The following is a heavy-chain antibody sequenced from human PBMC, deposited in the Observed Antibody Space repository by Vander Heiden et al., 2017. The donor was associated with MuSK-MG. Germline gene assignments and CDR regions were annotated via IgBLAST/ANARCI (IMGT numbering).Heavy chain of an antibody. CDR2: ISYDGSNK. CDR3: ARFSIAAAGDGMDV. J-gene: IGHJ6*02. Sequence: QVQLVESGGGVVQPGRSLRLSCAPSGFPFSSYPMHWVRQAPGKGLEWVAVISYDGSNKYYADAVKGRFTISRDNSKITLHLQMKRMRPEETAVYYFARFSIAAAGDGMDVWVQGSPVTVYS. D-gene: IGHD6-13*01. CDR1: GFPFSSYP. V-gene: IGHV3-30*04.